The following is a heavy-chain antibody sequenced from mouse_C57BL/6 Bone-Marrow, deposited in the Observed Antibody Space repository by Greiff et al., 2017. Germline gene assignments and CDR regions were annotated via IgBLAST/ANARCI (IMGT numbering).Heavy chain of an antibody. Sequence: VQVVESGPELVKPGASVKISCKASGYAFSSSWMNWVKQRPGKGLEWIGRIYPGDGDTNYNGKFKGKATLTADKSSSTAYMQLSSLTSEDSAVYFCASLYYYGSSYLNYWGQGTTLTVSS. CDR3: ASLYYYGSSYLNY. V-gene: IGHV1-82*01. CDR1: GYAFSSSW. J-gene: IGHJ2*01. CDR2: IYPGDGDT. D-gene: IGHD1-1*01.